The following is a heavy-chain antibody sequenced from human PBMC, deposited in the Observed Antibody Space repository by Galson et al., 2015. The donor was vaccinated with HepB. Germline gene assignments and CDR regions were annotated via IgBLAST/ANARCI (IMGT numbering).Heavy chain of an antibody. Sequence: SLRLSCAASGFTFDDYAMHWVRQAPGKGLEWVSHISWNSGSIGYADSVKGRFTISRDNAKNSLYLQMNSLRAEDTALYYCAKGYSYSKSPVDHWGQGTLVTVSS. CDR1: GFTFDDYA. V-gene: IGHV3-9*01. CDR3: AKGYSYSKSPVDH. CDR2: ISWNSGSI. D-gene: IGHD2-15*01. J-gene: IGHJ5*02.